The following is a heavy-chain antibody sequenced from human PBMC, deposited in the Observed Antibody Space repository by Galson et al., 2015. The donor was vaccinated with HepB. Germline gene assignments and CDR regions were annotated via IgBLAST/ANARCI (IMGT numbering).Heavy chain of an antibody. Sequence: QSAAEVKKPGESLKISCKASGYTFTSYAMHWVRQAPGQRLEWMGWINAGNGNTKYSQKFQGRVTIARDTSASTAYMELSSLRSEDTAVYYCARRGGYCSSTSCYGGYWFDPWGQGTLITVSS. J-gene: IGHJ5*02. CDR1: GYTFTSYA. CDR2: INAGNGNT. D-gene: IGHD2-2*01. CDR3: ARRGGYCSSTSCYGGYWFDP. V-gene: IGHV1-3*01.